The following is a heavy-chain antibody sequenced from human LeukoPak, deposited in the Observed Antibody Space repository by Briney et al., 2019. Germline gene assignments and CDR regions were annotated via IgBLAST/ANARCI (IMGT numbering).Heavy chain of an antibody. CDR2: ISGSGGST. J-gene: IGHJ4*02. Sequence: GGSLRLSCAASGFTLSSYAMSWVRQAPGEGREWVSSISGSGGSTYYEESVKGRFILSSDNSKNTLYLQMNSLRAEDTAVYYCAQDLGLWFGELADYWGQGTLVTVSS. V-gene: IGHV3-23*01. CDR1: GFTLSSYA. D-gene: IGHD3-10*01. CDR3: AQDLGLWFGELADY.